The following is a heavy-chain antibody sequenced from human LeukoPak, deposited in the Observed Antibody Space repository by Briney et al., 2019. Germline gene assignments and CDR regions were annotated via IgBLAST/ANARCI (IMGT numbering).Heavy chain of an antibody. CDR3: ARAGTYYDFWSGYSFYYYYYYMDV. D-gene: IGHD3-3*01. V-gene: IGHV7-4-1*02. J-gene: IGHJ6*03. CDR1: GYTFTSYA. CDR2: INTNTGNP. Sequence: GASVKVSCKASGYTFTSYAMNWVRQAPGQGLEWMGWINTNTGNPTYAQGFTGRFVFSLDTSVSTAYLQISSLKAEDTAVYYCARAGTYYDFWSGYSFYYYYYYMDVWGKGTTVTVSS.